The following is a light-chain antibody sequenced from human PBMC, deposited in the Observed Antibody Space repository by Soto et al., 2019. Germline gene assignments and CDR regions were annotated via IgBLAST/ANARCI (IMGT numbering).Light chain of an antibody. Sequence: QSALTQPASVSGSPGQSITISCIGTSSDVGGYNYVSWYQQHPGKAPKLMIYEVTNRPSGVSNRFSGSKSGNTASLTISGLQAEDEADYYCSSYTSSTSYVFGTGTTLTVL. CDR3: SSYTSSTSYV. J-gene: IGLJ1*01. CDR1: SSDVGGYNY. V-gene: IGLV2-14*01. CDR2: EVT.